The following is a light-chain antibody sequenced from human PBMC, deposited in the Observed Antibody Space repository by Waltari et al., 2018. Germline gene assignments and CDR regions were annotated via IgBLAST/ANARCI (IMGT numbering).Light chain of an antibody. V-gene: IGLV3-25*03. CDR3: QSSDSSGNDYV. Sequence: SLELTQSPSVAVSPGQTAGIPRSGDALSKQHVYWYQQRPGQAPVLVLFKDSERPSGIPERFSGSRSGTTGTLTITGVQAEDEADYYCQSSDSSGNDYVFGPGTKVTVL. CDR2: KDS. J-gene: IGLJ1*01. CDR1: ALSKQH.